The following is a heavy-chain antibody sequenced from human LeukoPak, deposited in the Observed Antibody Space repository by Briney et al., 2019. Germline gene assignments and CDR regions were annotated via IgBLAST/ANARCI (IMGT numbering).Heavy chain of an antibody. CDR3: ARHGFGYYDSSGYSDY. Sequence: SETLSLTCTDSGGSISSSSYYWGWIRQPPGKGLEWIGSIYYSGSTYYNPSLKSRVTISVDTSKNQFSLKLSSVTAADTAVYYCARHGFGYYDSSGYSDYWGQGTLVTVSS. D-gene: IGHD3-22*01. CDR2: IYYSGST. J-gene: IGHJ4*02. V-gene: IGHV4-39*01. CDR1: GGSISSSSYY.